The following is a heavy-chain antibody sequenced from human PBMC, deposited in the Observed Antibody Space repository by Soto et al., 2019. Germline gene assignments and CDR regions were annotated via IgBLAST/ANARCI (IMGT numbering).Heavy chain of an antibody. J-gene: IGHJ6*02. D-gene: IGHD3-3*01. V-gene: IGHV4-31*03. Sequence: PSETLSLTCTVSGGSISSGGYYWSWIRQHPGKGLEWIGYIYYSGSTYYNPSLKSRVTISVDTSKNQFSLKLSSVTAADTAVYYCARDPRKDPTYYDFWSGHVSQGMDVWGQGTRSPSP. CDR1: GGSISSGGYY. CDR3: ARDPRKDPTYYDFWSGHVSQGMDV. CDR2: IYYSGST.